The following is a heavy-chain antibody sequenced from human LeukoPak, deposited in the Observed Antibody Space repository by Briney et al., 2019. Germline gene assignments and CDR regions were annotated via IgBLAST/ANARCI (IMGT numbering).Heavy chain of an antibody. Sequence: PGGSLRLSCAASGFTFSSYAMHWVRQAPGKGLEWVAVISYDGSNKYYADSVKGRFTISRDNSKNTLYLQMNSLRAEDTAVYYCARDSTVSDSSGYYGVFDYWGQGTLVTVSS. CDR3: ARDSTVSDSSGYYGVFDY. D-gene: IGHD3-22*01. CDR1: GFTFSSYA. V-gene: IGHV3-30-3*01. CDR2: ISYDGSNK. J-gene: IGHJ4*02.